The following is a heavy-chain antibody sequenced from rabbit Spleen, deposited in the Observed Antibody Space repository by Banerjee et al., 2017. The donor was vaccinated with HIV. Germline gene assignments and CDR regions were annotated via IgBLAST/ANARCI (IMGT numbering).Heavy chain of an antibody. CDR1: GFDFSSYG. V-gene: IGHV1S7*01. CDR3: ARDTSSSFSSYGMDL. D-gene: IGHD1-1*01. Sequence: QSLEESGGDLVKPGASLTLTCKASGFDFSSYGVSWVRQGPGKGLEWIGYIVPVFGSTYYATWVNGRFTISSHNAQNTLYLQLNSLTAADTATYFCARDTSSSFSSYGMDLWGPGTLVTVS. J-gene: IGHJ6*01. CDR2: IVPVFGST.